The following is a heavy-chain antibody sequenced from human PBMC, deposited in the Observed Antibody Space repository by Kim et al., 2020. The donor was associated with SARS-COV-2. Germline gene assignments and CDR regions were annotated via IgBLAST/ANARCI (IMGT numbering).Heavy chain of an antibody. CDR1: GYTFTSYA. CDR3: AAVASNYYYYYMDV. J-gene: IGHJ6*03. Sequence: ASVKVSCKASGYTFTSYAMNWVRQAPGQGLEWMGWINTNTGNPTYAQGFTGRFVFSLDTSVSTAYLQISSLKAEDTAVYYCAAVASNYYYYYMDVWGKGTTVTVSS. V-gene: IGHV7-4-1*02. CDR2: INTNTGNP. D-gene: IGHD6-19*01.